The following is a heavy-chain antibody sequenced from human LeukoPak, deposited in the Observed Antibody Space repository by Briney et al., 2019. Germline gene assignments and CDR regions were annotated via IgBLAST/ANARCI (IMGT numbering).Heavy chain of an antibody. Sequence: GGSLRLSCAASGFTVSSNYMSWVRQAPGKGLEWVSVISSGGSTYYADSVTGRFTICRDNSKNTLYLQMNSLRAEDTAGYYCARGGDIVGATRSAFDIWGQGTLVTVSS. CDR1: GFTVSSNY. CDR2: ISSGGST. J-gene: IGHJ3*02. D-gene: IGHD1-26*01. V-gene: IGHV3-53*01. CDR3: ARGGDIVGATRSAFDI.